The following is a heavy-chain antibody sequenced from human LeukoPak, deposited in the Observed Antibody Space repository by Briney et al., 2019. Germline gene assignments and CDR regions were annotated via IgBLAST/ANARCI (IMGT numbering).Heavy chain of an antibody. V-gene: IGHV3-48*03. Sequence: GGSLRLSCAASGFTFSSYEMNWVRQAPGKGLEWVSYISSSGSTIYYADSVKGRFTISRDNSKNTLYLQMNSLRVEDTAVYYCAKDRTGTTGRDWLDPWGQGTLVTVSS. CDR3: AKDRTGTTGRDWLDP. J-gene: IGHJ5*02. D-gene: IGHD1-1*01. CDR1: GFTFSSYE. CDR2: ISSSGSTI.